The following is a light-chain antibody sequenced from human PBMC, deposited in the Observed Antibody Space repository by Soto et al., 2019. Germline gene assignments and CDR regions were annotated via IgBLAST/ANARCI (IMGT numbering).Light chain of an antibody. V-gene: IGKV3-15*01. CDR1: QSIVTT. CDR2: GAS. J-gene: IGKJ2*01. CDR3: QQYNNWPYS. Sequence: EIVLTQSPDNLSVSPGERATLSCRASQSIVTTLAWYQHKPGQAPRVLIYGASTRATDVPPRFSGSGSGTDFTLTISSLQSEDFAVYYCQQYNNWPYSFGQGTKLEIK.